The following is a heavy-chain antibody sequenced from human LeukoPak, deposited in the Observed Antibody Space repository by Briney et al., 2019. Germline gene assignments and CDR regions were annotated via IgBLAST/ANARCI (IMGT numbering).Heavy chain of an antibody. CDR2: IYPDDSDT. J-gene: IGHJ6*02. V-gene: IGHV5-51*01. D-gene: IGHD3-22*01. CDR3: ARVVHYYDSSGYSFYYGMDV. CDR1: GYSFTSYW. Sequence: GESLKISCKGSGYSFTSYWIGWVRQMPGKGLEWMGIIYPDDSDTRYSPSFQGQVTISADKSISTAYLQWSSLKASDTAMYYCARVVHYYDSSGYSFYYGMDVWGQGTTVTVSS.